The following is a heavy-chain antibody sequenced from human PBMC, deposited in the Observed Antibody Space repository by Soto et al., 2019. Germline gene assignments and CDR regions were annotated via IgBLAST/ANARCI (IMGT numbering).Heavy chain of an antibody. CDR2: IKSKTDGGTT. V-gene: IGHV3-15*07. CDR1: GFSFSNAW. D-gene: IGHD6-19*01. Sequence: EVQLVESGGGLVKPGGSLRLSCAASGFSFSNAWMNWVRQAPGKGLEWVGRIKSKTDGGTTDYAAPVKGRFTISRDELKNTLYLQMDSLKTENTAVYYCTIAPQWLVRKFELWGQGTLVTVSS. CDR3: TIAPQWLVRKFEL. J-gene: IGHJ4*02.